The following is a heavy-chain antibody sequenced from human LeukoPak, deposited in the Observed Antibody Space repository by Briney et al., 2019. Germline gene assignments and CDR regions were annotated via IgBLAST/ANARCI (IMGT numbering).Heavy chain of an antibody. CDR1: GFTFSSYV. J-gene: IGHJ5*02. D-gene: IGHD3-10*01. Sequence: GGSLRLSCAASGFTFSSYVMFWVREAPGKGLEWVSYLTGSGGAADYADSVKGRFTTSRDNSKNTVYLQMNSLSAEDTAIYYCANDFKYYFGSGTASWGQGTLVTVSS. V-gene: IGHV3-23*01. CDR2: LTGSGGAA. CDR3: ANDFKYYFGSGTAS.